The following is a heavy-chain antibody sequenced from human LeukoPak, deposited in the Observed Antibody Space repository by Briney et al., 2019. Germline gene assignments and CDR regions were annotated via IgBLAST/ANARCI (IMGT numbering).Heavy chain of an antibody. CDR3: ARAVAGYFDY. J-gene: IGHJ4*02. CDR2: IYHSGGT. Sequence: PSQTLSLTCAVSGGSISSGGYSWSWIRQPPGKGLEWIGYIYHSGGTYYNPSLKSRVTISVDRSKNQFSLKLSSVTAADTAVYYCARAVAGYFDYWGQGTLVTVSS. CDR1: GGSISSGGYS. D-gene: IGHD4-23*01. V-gene: IGHV4-30-2*01.